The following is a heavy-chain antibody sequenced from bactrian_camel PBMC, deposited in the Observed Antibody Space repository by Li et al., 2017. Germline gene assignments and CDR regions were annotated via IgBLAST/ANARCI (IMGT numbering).Heavy chain of an antibody. V-gene: IGHV3S53*01. D-gene: IGHD4*01. CDR2: IARDGST. CDR3: AAGEGDLATMLTRSY. CDR1: RHTSSPELNTRS. J-gene: IGHJ4*01. Sequence: HVQLVESGGGSVQAGGSLRLSCTASRHTSSPELNTRSMAWFRQAPGKEHEGVVGREGVAAIARDGSTTYADSVKGRFTISKDNAKNILYLQMNSLKPEDTAMYYCAAGEGDLATMLTRSYWGQGTQVTVS.